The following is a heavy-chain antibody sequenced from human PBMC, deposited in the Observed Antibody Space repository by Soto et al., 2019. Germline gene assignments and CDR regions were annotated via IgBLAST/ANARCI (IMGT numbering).Heavy chain of an antibody. CDR2: MNPNSGNT. Sequence: ASVKVSCDASGYTFTSYDINWVRQATGQWLEWMGWMNPNSGNTGYAQKFQGRVTMTRNTSISTAYMELSSLRSEDTAVYYCARTITIFGVVIIYYFDYWGQGTLVTVSS. J-gene: IGHJ4*02. V-gene: IGHV1-8*01. CDR1: GYTFTSYD. D-gene: IGHD3-3*01. CDR3: ARTITIFGVVIIYYFDY.